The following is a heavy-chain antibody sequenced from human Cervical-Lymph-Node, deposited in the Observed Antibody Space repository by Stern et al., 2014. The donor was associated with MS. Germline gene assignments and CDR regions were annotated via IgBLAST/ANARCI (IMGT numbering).Heavy chain of an antibody. V-gene: IGHV3-23*04. J-gene: IGHJ4*02. CDR2: ISGSDYA. Sequence: VQLVQSGGGLVQPGGSLRLSCVASGFSFSNYAMSWVRQAPGKGLEWVSGISGSDYAYYADSVKGRFTVSRDNSKNTLFLQMISLRAEDSAVYYCAHQWELHLRYFNYWGQGTLVTVSS. CDR1: GFSFSNYA. D-gene: IGHD1-26*01. CDR3: AHQWELHLRYFNY.